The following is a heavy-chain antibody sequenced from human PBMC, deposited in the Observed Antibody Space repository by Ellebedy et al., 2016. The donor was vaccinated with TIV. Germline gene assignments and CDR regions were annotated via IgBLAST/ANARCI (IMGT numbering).Heavy chain of an antibody. V-gene: IGHV1-46*01. CDR3: ARDEGLTLCSGGACNADF. CDR1: GYTFTSNY. J-gene: IGHJ4*02. Sequence: ASVKVSCKASGYTFTSNYIHWVRQAPGQGLEWMGIIDPRGGTTRYAEKFQGRVALTGDMSTTTVYMELISLRFEDTAMYYCARDEGLTLCSGGACNADFWGQGTLVTVSS. D-gene: IGHD2-21*02. CDR2: IDPRGGTT.